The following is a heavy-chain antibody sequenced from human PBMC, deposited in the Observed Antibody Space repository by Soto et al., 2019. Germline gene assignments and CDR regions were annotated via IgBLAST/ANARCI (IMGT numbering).Heavy chain of an antibody. J-gene: IGHJ6*02. V-gene: IGHV3-49*04. Sequence: PGGSLRLSCTASGFTFGDYAMSWVRQAPGKGLEWAGFIRSKAYGGTTEYAASVKGRFTISRDDSKSIAYLQMNSLKTEDTAVYYCTSGAGYSSSWRYYYYGMDVWGQGTTVTVSS. CDR1: GFTFGDYA. CDR3: TSGAGYSSSWRYYYYGMDV. D-gene: IGHD6-13*01. CDR2: IRSKAYGGTT.